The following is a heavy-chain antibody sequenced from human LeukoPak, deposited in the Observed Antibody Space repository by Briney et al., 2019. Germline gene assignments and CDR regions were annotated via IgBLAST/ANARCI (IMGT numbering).Heavy chain of an antibody. V-gene: IGHV3-7*01. CDR1: GFTFSSYW. Sequence: GGSLRLSCAASGFTFSSYWMSWVRQAPGKGLEWVANIKQDGSEKYYVDSVKGRFTISRDNAKNSLYLQMNSLRAEDTAVYYCARVTPLLLWFGELSAAYLDYWGQGTLVTVSS. D-gene: IGHD3-10*01. CDR3: ARVTPLLLWFGELSAAYLDY. J-gene: IGHJ4*02. CDR2: IKQDGSEK.